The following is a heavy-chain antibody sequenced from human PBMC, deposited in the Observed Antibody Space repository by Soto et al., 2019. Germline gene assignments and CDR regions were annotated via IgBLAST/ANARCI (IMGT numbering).Heavy chain of an antibody. Sequence: EVQLVESGGGLVQPGGSLRLSCAASGFTFTTYWMTWVRQPPGKGLEWVANMDKDGSERYSVDSVRGRFTISSDIAKNYPSLQLNSLRAQDTAVYYCACGGNVFVYWGQGTLVTVSP. V-gene: IGHV3-7*01. CDR3: ACGGNVFVY. CDR2: MDKDGSER. J-gene: IGHJ4*01. D-gene: IGHD3-16*01. CDR1: GFTFTTYW.